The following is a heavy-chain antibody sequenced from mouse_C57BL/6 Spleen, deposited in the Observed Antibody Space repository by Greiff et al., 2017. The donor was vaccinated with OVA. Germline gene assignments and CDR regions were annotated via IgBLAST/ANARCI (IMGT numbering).Heavy chain of an antibody. J-gene: IGHJ2*01. CDR3: ARVTTVVATSYYFDY. CDR1: GYTFTSYD. CDR2: IYPRDGST. D-gene: IGHD1-1*01. V-gene: IGHV1-85*01. Sequence: VQLQQSGPELVKPGASVKLSCKASGYTFTSYDINWVKQRPGQGLEWIGWIYPRDGSTKYNEKFKGQATLTVDTSSSTAYMELHSLTSEDAAVYVCARVTTVVATSYYFDYWGQGTTLTVSS.